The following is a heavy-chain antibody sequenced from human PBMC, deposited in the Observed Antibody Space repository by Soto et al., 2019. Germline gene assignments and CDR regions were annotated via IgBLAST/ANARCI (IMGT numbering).Heavy chain of an antibody. D-gene: IGHD7-27*01. CDR1: AGSIRSGDYY. J-gene: IGHJ4*02. Sequence: SETLSLTCTVSAGSIRSGDYYWTWIRQPPGKGLEWIGYIDHSGNAYYNPSLKSRATISIDTSNNQFSLKMTSVTAADTAVYYCAGELGTFYFDHWGQGTLVTVSS. CDR2: IDHSGNA. V-gene: IGHV4-30-4*01. CDR3: AGELGTFYFDH.